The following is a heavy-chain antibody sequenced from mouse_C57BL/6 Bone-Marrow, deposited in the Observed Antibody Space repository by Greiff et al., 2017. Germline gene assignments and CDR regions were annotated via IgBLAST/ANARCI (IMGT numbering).Heavy chain of an antibody. J-gene: IGHJ4*01. V-gene: IGHV1-82*01. CDR2: IYPGDGDT. CDR1: GYAFSSSW. CDR3: ARSGYYAMDY. Sequence: VQVVESGPELVKPGASVKISCKASGYAFSSSWMNWVKQRPGKGLEWIGRIYPGDGDTNYNGKFKGKATLTADKSSSTAYMQLSSLTSEDSAVYFCARSGYYAMDYWGQGTSVTVSS. D-gene: IGHD4-1*01.